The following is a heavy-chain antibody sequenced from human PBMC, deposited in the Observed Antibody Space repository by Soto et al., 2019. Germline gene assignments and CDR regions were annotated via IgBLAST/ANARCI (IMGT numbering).Heavy chain of an antibody. CDR1: GFTFSSYA. V-gene: IGHV3-7*04. CDR2: IKQDGSEK. D-gene: IGHD3-9*01. Sequence: GGSLRLSCAASGFTFSSYAMSWVRQAPGKGLEWVANIKQDGSEKYYVDSVKGRFTISRDNAKNSLYLQMNSLRAEDTAVYYCAREKHYDILTGYYNYYGMDVWGQGTTVTVSS. CDR3: AREKHYDILTGYYNYYGMDV. J-gene: IGHJ6*02.